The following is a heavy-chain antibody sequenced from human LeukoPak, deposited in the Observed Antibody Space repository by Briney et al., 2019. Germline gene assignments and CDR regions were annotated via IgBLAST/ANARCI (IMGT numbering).Heavy chain of an antibody. CDR2: IKQDGSEK. D-gene: IGHD5-18*01. Sequence: GGSLRLSCAASGFSFSSYWMSWVRQTPGKGLEWVANIKQDGSEKYYVDSVKGRFTISRDNAKKSLYLQMNSLRAEETAVYYCARDRIQLWADAFDIWGQGTLVTVSS. CDR3: ARDRIQLWADAFDI. V-gene: IGHV3-7*01. CDR1: GFSFSSYW. J-gene: IGHJ3*02.